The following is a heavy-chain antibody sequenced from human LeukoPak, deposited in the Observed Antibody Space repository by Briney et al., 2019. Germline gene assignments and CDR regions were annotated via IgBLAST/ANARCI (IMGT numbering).Heavy chain of an antibody. CDR2: IQYSGGIR. CDR1: GFTFSSYG. CDR3: AKKRPGDGDIFDY. Sequence: GGSLRLSCAASGFTFSSYGMHWIRQAPGRGLEWVAYIQYSGGIRKYADSVKGRFTISRDSSKNTLLLQMNTLKTEDTAVYYCAKKRPGDGDIFDYWGQGTLLTVSS. V-gene: IGHV3-30*02. J-gene: IGHJ4*02. D-gene: IGHD2-21*02.